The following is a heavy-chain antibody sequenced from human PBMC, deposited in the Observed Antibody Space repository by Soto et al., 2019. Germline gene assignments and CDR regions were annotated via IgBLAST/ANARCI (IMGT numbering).Heavy chain of an antibody. V-gene: IGHV3-7*03. CDR2: IPQDGVDG. J-gene: IGHJ6*02. CDR1: GFTFSMYS. Sequence: GGSLRLSCEVSGFTFSMYSMSWVRQSPGKGLEWVAKIPQDGVDGHYADSVKGRFTISRDNGKNSLYLQLNNLRAEDTAVYYCARDHLILPAHDFFYGSDVRGRGATVTVSS. CDR3: ARDHLILPAHDFFYGSDV. D-gene: IGHD2-21*02.